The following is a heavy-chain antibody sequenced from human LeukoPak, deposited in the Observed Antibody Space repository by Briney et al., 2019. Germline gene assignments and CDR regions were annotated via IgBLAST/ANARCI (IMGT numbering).Heavy chain of an antibody. D-gene: IGHD1-26*01. Sequence: GGSLRLSCAASGFTFSSYWMSWVRQAPGKGLEWVANVKQDGSEKYYVDSVKGRFTISRDNAKNSLYLQMNSLRAEDTAVYYCARVRSGSDNDYWGQGTLVTVSS. J-gene: IGHJ4*02. CDR2: VKQDGSEK. V-gene: IGHV3-7*01. CDR1: GFTFSSYW. CDR3: ARVRSGSDNDY.